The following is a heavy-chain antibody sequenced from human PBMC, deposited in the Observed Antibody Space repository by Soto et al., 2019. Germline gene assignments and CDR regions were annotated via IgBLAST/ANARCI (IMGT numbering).Heavy chain of an antibody. D-gene: IGHD3-16*02. CDR1: GGSISSYY. CDR2: IYYSGST. J-gene: IGHJ4*02. CDR3: ARHLYYDYIWGSYREYYFDY. Sequence: QVQLQESGPGLVKPSETLSLTCIVSGGSISSYYWSWIRQPPGKGLEWIGYIYYSGSTNYNPSLKSRVTISVDTSKNQFSLKLSSVTAADTAVYYCARHLYYDYIWGSYREYYFDYWGQGTLVTVSS. V-gene: IGHV4-59*08.